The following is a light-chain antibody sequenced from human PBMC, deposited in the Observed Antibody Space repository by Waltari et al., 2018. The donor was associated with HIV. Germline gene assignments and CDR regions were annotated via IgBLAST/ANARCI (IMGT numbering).Light chain of an antibody. J-gene: IGKJ5*01. CDR3: QQFISYPMI. CDR2: DGA. CDR1: QGIYSA. V-gene: IGKV1-13*02. Sequence: AIQLTQSPTFLTASVGDRVTLTCRASQGIYSALAWYQQRPGKPPKLLIYDGASLDSGVPSRFSGSGSGTDFTLTITRLQPEDFATYYCQQFISYPMIFGQGTRLEI.